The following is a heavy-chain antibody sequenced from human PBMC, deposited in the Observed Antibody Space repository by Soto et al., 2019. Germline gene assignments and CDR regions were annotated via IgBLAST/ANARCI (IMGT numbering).Heavy chain of an antibody. CDR2: ISYDGSNK. D-gene: IGHD2-8*01. Sequence: GGSLRLSCAASGFTFSSYAMHWVRQAPGKGLEWVAVISYDGSNKYYADSVKGRFTISRDNSKNTLYLQMNSLRAEDTAVYYCARDIGYCTNGVCYTGIGFDYWGQGTLVTVSS. CDR3: ARDIGYCTNGVCYTGIGFDY. J-gene: IGHJ4*02. V-gene: IGHV3-30-3*01. CDR1: GFTFSSYA.